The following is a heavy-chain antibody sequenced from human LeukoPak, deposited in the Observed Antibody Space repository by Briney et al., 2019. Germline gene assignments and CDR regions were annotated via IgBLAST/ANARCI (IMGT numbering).Heavy chain of an antibody. Sequence: ASVKVSCKASGHTFTSYGISLVRQAPGQGLEWMGWISAYNGNTNYAQKLQGRVTMTTDTSTSTAYMELRSLRSDDTAVYYCARGEYYYDSSGYFDYWGQGTLVTVSS. D-gene: IGHD3-22*01. V-gene: IGHV1-18*01. J-gene: IGHJ4*02. CDR2: ISAYNGNT. CDR1: GHTFTSYG. CDR3: ARGEYYYDSSGYFDY.